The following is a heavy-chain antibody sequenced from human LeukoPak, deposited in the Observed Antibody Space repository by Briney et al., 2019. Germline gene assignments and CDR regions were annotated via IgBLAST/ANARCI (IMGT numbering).Heavy chain of an antibody. CDR3: ARATYYYDSSGYYYLVY. V-gene: IGHV3-48*04. CDR1: GFIFSSYW. CDR2: ISSSGSTI. J-gene: IGHJ4*02. D-gene: IGHD3-22*01. Sequence: PGGSLRLSCAASGFIFSSYWMSWVRQAPGKGLEWVSYISSSGSTIYYADSVKGRFTISRDNAKNSLYLQMNSLRAEDTAVYYCARATYYYDSSGYYYLVYWGQGTLVTVSS.